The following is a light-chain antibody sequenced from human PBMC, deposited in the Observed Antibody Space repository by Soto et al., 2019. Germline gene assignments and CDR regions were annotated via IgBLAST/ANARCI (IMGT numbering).Light chain of an antibody. CDR2: DVS. J-gene: IGLJ1*01. CDR3: SSYTSSSNYV. CDR1: SSDVGGYKY. V-gene: IGLV2-14*01. Sequence: QSVLTQPASVSGSPGQSITISCTGTSSDVGGYKYVSWYQQHPGKAPKLMIYDVSNRPSGVSNRFSGSKSGNTASLTISGLQAEDEAEYYCSSYTSSSNYVFGTGTNLTVL.